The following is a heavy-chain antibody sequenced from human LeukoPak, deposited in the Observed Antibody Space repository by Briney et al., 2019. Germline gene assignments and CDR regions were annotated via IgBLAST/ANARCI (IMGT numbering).Heavy chain of an antibody. V-gene: IGHV1-69*04. CDR2: IIPILGIA. CDR3: SRDSSNRWELPN. CDR1: GGTFSSYT. Sequence: SVKVSCKASGGTFSSYTISWVRQAPGQGLEWMGRIIPILGIANYAQKFQGRVTITADKSTSTAYMELSSLRSEDTAVYYCSRDSSNRWELPNWGQGTLVTVSS. D-gene: IGHD1-26*01. J-gene: IGHJ4*02.